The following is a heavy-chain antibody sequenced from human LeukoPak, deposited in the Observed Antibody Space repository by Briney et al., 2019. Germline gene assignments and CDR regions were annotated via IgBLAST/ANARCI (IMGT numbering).Heavy chain of an antibody. Sequence: GGSLRLSCAASGFTFSSYSMNWVRQAPGKGLEWVSSISSSSSYIYYADSVKGRFTISRDNAKNSLYLQMNSLRAEDTAVYYCAKTLGANSGMDVWGQGTTVTVSS. CDR3: AKTLGANSGMDV. V-gene: IGHV3-21*01. CDR2: ISSSSSYI. J-gene: IGHJ6*02. CDR1: GFTFSSYS.